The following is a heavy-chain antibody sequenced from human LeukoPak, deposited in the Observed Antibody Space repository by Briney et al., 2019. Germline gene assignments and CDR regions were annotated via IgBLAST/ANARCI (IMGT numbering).Heavy chain of an antibody. V-gene: IGHV3-30*18. J-gene: IGHJ4*02. CDR2: ISYDGSNK. D-gene: IGHD2-15*01. Sequence: GGSLRLSCAASGFTFSSYGMHWVRKAPGKGLEWVAVISYDGSNKYYADSVKGRFTISRDNSQNTLYLQMNSLRAEDTAVYYCAKLAQVVAAPTDSDYWGQGTLVTVSS. CDR1: GFTFSSYG. CDR3: AKLAQVVAAPTDSDY.